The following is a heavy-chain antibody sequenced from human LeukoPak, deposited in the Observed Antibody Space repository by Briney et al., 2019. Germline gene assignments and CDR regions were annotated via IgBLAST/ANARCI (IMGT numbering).Heavy chain of an antibody. CDR2: ISGSGGST. CDR3: AKPVDTAMVKYYYYGMGV. D-gene: IGHD5-18*01. Sequence: PGGSLRLSCAASGFTFSSYWMSWVRQAPGKGLEWVSAISGSGGSTYYADSVKGRFTISRDNSKNTLYLQMNSLRAEDTAVYYCAKPVDTAMVKYYYYGMGVWGQGTTVTVSS. J-gene: IGHJ6*02. V-gene: IGHV3-23*01. CDR1: GFTFSSYW.